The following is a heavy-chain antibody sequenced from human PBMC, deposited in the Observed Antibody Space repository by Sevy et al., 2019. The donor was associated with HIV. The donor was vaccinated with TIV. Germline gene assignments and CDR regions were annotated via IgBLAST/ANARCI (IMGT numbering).Heavy chain of an antibody. CDR1: EFTFSRYC. Sequence: GGSLRLSCTASEFTFSRYCMSWIRRAPGKGLEWVATITQDVSDKFYVDSVKGRFTISRDNAENSLYLQMNSVRAGDTAVYYCARFRAGTFDYWGQGAGTFDYWGHGALVTVSS. J-gene: IGHJ4*01. V-gene: IGHV3-7*03. CDR3: ARFRAGTFDYWGQGAGTFDY. CDR2: ITQDVSDK. D-gene: IGHD3-9*01.